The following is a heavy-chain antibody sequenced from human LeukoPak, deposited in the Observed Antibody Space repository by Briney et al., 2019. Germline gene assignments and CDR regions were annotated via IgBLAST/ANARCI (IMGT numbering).Heavy chain of an antibody. CDR3: ASSNSVVGYFQH. J-gene: IGHJ1*01. CDR2: IYYSGST. D-gene: IGHD2/OR15-2a*01. V-gene: IGHV4-30-4*08. Sequence: SQTLSLTCTVSGGSISSDDFYWSWIRQPPGKGLEWIGYIYYSGSTYYNPSLKSRVTISVDTSKNQFSLKLSSVTAADTAVYYCASSNSVVGYFQHWGQGTLVTVSS. CDR1: GGSISSDDFY.